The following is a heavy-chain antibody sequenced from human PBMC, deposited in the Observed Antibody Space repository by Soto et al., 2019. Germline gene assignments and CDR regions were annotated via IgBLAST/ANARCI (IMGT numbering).Heavy chain of an antibody. CDR2: INAGNGNT. Sequence: ASVTVSCKASGYTFTSYAMHCVRQAPGQRLEWMGWINAGNGNTKYSQKFQGRVTITRDTSASTAYMELSSLRSEDTAVYYCARAWHSSSWSHLDYWGQGTLVTVSS. J-gene: IGHJ4*02. V-gene: IGHV1-3*01. CDR3: ARAWHSSSWSHLDY. D-gene: IGHD6-13*01. CDR1: GYTFTSYA.